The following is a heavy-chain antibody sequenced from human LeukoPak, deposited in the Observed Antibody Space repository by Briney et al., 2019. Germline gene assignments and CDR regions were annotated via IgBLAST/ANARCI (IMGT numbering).Heavy chain of an antibody. V-gene: IGHV4-59*12. CDR1: GGSINSYY. D-gene: IGHD3-16*02. Sequence: PSETLSLTCTVSGGSINSYYWSWIRQPPGKGLEWIGYIYYSGSTNYNPSLKSRVTTSVDTSKNQFSLKLSSVTAADTAVYYCARDEGGELSYFDYWGQGTLVTVSS. CDR3: ARDEGGELSYFDY. J-gene: IGHJ4*02. CDR2: IYYSGST.